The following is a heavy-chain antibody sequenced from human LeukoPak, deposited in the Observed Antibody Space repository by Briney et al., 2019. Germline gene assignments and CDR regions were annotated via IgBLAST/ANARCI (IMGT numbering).Heavy chain of an antibody. V-gene: IGHV4-34*01. Sequence: SETLSLTCAVYGGSFSGYYWSWIRQPPGKGLEWIGEINHSGSTNYNPSLKSRVTISVDTSKNQFSLKLSSVTAADTAVYYCARDSYGSGSYYIGGMDVWGQGTTVTVSS. D-gene: IGHD3-10*01. CDR2: INHSGST. J-gene: IGHJ6*02. CDR1: GGSFSGYY. CDR3: ARDSYGSGSYYIGGMDV.